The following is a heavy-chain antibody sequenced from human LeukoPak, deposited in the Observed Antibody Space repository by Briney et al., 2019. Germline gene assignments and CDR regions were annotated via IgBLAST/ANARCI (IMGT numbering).Heavy chain of an antibody. V-gene: IGHV1-69*13. CDR2: IIPIFGTA. CDR3: AGTRYCSGSSCYAYYYYMDV. J-gene: IGHJ6*03. Sequence: RASVKVSCKASGGTFSSYAISWVRQAPGQGLEWMGGIIPIFGTANYAQKFQGRVTITADESTSTAYMELSSLRSEDTAVYYCAGTRYCSGSSCYAYYYYMDVWGKGTTVTITS. D-gene: IGHD2-15*01. CDR1: GGTFSSYA.